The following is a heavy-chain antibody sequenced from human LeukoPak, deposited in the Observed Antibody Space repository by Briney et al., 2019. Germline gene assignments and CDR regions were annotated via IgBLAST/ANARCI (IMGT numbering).Heavy chain of an antibody. Sequence: GDSLNISGKCSGYSFTSYWIGGVRQMPGKGLEWTGIIYPGDSGTRYSPSFQGQVTTSANKSISTSYLQWSSLKASDTASYYCARWAMVRGAPYGMDVWGQRTTLTVSS. CDR3: ARWAMVRGAPYGMDV. J-gene: IGHJ6*02. V-gene: IGHV5-51*01. CDR2: IYPGDSGT. D-gene: IGHD3-10*01. CDR1: GYSFTSYW.